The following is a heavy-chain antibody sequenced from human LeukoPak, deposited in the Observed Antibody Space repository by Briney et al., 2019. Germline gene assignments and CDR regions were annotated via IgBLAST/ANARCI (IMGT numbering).Heavy chain of an antibody. Sequence: GASVKVSCKASGYTFTSYGISWVRQAPGQGLEWMGRIIPIFGTANYAQKFQGRVTITADESTSTAYMELSSLRSEDTAVYYCARTPQALDPWGQGTLVTVSS. CDR3: ARTPQALDP. CDR1: GYTFTSYG. CDR2: IIPIFGTA. V-gene: IGHV1-69*13. J-gene: IGHJ5*02.